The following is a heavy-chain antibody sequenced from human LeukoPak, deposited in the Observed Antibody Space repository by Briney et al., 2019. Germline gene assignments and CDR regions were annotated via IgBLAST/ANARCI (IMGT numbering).Heavy chain of an antibody. D-gene: IGHD5-24*01. CDR1: GFIFSSYA. Sequence: PGRSLRLSCAASGFIFSSYAMHWVRQAPGKGLEWVAVISYDGSNKYYADSVEGRFTTSRDNSKNTLYLQMNSLRAEDTAVYYCARDHLEMATSHFDYWGQGTLVTVSS. CDR3: ARDHLEMATSHFDY. CDR2: ISYDGSNK. J-gene: IGHJ4*02. V-gene: IGHV3-30-3*01.